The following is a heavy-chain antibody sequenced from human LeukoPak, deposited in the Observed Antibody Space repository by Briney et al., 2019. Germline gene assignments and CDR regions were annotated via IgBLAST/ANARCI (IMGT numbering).Heavy chain of an antibody. D-gene: IGHD6-19*01. CDR3: ARGAGSSGWYYFDY. CDR2: ISSSSSYI. J-gene: IGHJ4*02. Sequence: GGSLRLSCAASGFTFSSYSMNWVRQAPGKGLEWVASISSSSSYIYYADSVRGRFTISRDNAKNSLYLQMNSLRAEDTAVYYCARGAGSSGWYYFDYWGRGTLVTVSS. V-gene: IGHV3-21*01. CDR1: GFTFSSYS.